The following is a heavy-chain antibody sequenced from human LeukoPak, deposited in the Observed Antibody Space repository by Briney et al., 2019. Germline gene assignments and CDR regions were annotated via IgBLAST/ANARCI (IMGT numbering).Heavy chain of an antibody. V-gene: IGHV3-64*01. D-gene: IGHD4-17*01. CDR1: GFTFSTYA. J-gene: IGHJ4*02. Sequence: GGSLRLSCAASGFTFSTYAMSWVRQAPGKGLEYVSAISSNGGSTYYANSVKGRFTISRDNSKNTLYLQMGSLRAEDMAVYYCARGAYGDYLAYWGQGTLVTVSS. CDR2: ISSNGGST. CDR3: ARGAYGDYLAY.